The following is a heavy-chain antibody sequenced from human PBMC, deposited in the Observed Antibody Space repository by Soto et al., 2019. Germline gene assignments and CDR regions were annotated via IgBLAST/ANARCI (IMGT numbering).Heavy chain of an antibody. J-gene: IGHJ4*02. V-gene: IGHV3-23*01. Sequence: GGSLRLSCAASGFTFSSYAMSWVRQAPGKGLEWVSAISGSGGSTYYADSVKGRFTISRDNSKNTLYLQMNSLRAEDTAVYYCAKAAIVLMVYGAAFDYWGQGTLVTVSS. CDR1: GFTFSSYA. CDR3: AKAAIVLMVYGAAFDY. D-gene: IGHD2-8*01. CDR2: ISGSGGST.